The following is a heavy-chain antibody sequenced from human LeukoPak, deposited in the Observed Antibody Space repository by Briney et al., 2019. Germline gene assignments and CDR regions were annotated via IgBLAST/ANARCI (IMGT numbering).Heavy chain of an antibody. CDR1: GYTLTELS. J-gene: IGHJ4*02. CDR3: ATFYDILTGYYY. Sequence: ASVKVSCKVSGYTLTELSMHWVRQAPGKGLEWMGGFDPEDGETIYAQKFQGRVTMTEDTSTDTAYMELSSLRSEGTAVYYCATFYDILTGYYYWGQGTLVTVSS. D-gene: IGHD3-9*01. V-gene: IGHV1-24*01. CDR2: FDPEDGET.